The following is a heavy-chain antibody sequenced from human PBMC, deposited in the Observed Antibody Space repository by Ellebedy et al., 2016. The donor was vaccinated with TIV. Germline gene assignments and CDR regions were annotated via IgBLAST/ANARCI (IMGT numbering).Heavy chain of an antibody. CDR2: IIPIFGTA. CDR3: ARQNVDHGGIDFYGLDF. J-gene: IGHJ6*02. CDR1: GGTFSSFA. V-gene: IGHV1-69*13. D-gene: IGHD4-23*01. Sequence: SVKVSCKASGGTFSSFALSWVRQAPGQGLEWMGVIIPIFGTAKYAQKFQSRVTIAADGSTGTAYMELSSLRSEDTAVYYCARQNVDHGGIDFYGLDFWGQGTTVIVTS.